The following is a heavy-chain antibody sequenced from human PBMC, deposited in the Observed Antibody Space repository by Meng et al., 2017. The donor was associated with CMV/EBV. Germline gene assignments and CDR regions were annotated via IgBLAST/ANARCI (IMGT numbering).Heavy chain of an antibody. CDR2: ISGYNDNT. J-gene: IGHJ4*02. V-gene: IGHV1-18*01. CDR1: GYTFTHHG. CDR3: ARDTMMIMSFDY. Sequence: VQLVQSGAEVRKPGALVKVSCKASGYTFTHHGISWVRQAPGQGLEWTGWISGYNDNTKYARHLQGRVTMTTDTSTNTAYMELRSLRSDDTAIYYCARDTMMIMSFDYWGQGTLVTVSS. D-gene: IGHD3-22*01.